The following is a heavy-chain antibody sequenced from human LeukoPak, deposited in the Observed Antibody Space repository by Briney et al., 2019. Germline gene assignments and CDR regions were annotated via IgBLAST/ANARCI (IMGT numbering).Heavy chain of an antibody. CDR2: IRGSGGST. Sequence: GGSLRLSCAASGFTFSIYAMSWVRQAPGKGLEWVSAIRGSGGSTYYADSVKGRFIISRDNSKNTLYLQVNSLRAEDTAVYYCAKLLNDYGDYYFDYWGQGTLVTVSS. V-gene: IGHV3-23*01. CDR3: AKLLNDYGDYYFDY. CDR1: GFTFSIYA. J-gene: IGHJ4*02. D-gene: IGHD4-17*01.